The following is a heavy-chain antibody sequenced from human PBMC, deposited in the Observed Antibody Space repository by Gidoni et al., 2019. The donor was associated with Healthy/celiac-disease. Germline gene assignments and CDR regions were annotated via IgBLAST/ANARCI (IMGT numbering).Heavy chain of an antibody. V-gene: IGHV4-34*01. Sequence: QVQLQQWGAGLLTPSETLSLTCAVYGGSFSGYYWSWLRQPPGKGLEWIGEINHSGSTNYTPSLKSRVTISVDTSKNQFSLKLSSVTAADTAVYYCARVADYYDSSGYYSRFDYWGQGTLVTVSS. CDR2: INHSGST. CDR3: ARVADYYDSSGYYSRFDY. J-gene: IGHJ4*02. D-gene: IGHD3-22*01. CDR1: GGSFSGYY.